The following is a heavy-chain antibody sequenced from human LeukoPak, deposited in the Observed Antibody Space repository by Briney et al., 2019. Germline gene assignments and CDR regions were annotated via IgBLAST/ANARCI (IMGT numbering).Heavy chain of an antibody. D-gene: IGHD5-12*01. CDR3: ASKWGPKYSDYNYTDY. J-gene: IGHJ4*02. CDR2: IKEDGSEM. CDR1: GFTFSTYW. Sequence: PGGSLRLSCAASGFTFSTYWMTWVRQAPGKGLEWVANIKEDGSEMRYVDSVKGRFTISRDNAKNSLYLQMNSLRAEDTAVYYCASKWGPKYSDYNYTDYWGQGTLVTVSS. V-gene: IGHV3-7*02.